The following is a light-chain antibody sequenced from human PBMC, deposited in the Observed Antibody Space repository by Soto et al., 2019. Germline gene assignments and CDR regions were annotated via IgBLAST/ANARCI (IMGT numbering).Light chain of an antibody. CDR1: SSDVGGSNY. J-gene: IGLJ1*01. V-gene: IGLV2-14*03. Sequence: QSALTQPASVSGSPGQSITISCTGTSSDVGGSNYVSCYQQHSGKAPKLIIFDVSHRPSGFSNRFSGSKSGNTASLTISGLQAEDEADYYCSSYVSSNYVSGTGTKLTVL. CDR2: DVS. CDR3: SSYVSSNYV.